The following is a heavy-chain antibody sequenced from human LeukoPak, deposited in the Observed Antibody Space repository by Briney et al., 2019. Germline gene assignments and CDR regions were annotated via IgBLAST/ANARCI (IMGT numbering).Heavy chain of an antibody. CDR3: AGGTTVTTYYYYGMDV. CDR2: ISGSGGST. V-gene: IGHV3-23*01. D-gene: IGHD4-17*01. CDR1: GFTFSSYA. Sequence: GGSLRLSWAASGFTFSSYAMSWVRQAPGKGLEWVSAISGSGGSTYYADSVKGRFTISRDNSKNTLYLQMNSLRAEGTAVYYCAGGTTVTTYYYYGMDVWGQGTTVTVSS. J-gene: IGHJ6*02.